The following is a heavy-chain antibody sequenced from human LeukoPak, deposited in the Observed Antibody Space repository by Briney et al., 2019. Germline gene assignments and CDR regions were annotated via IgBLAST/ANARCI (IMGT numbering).Heavy chain of an antibody. Sequence: GASMKVSCKTSGGTFSSYAISWVRQAPGQGLEWVGGIIPMFDTTNYAQKFQGSVTITADETTSTAYMELSSLRSEDTAVYYCAREPIYCTNGVCPPEYWGQGTLVTVSS. CDR2: IIPMFDTT. V-gene: IGHV1-69*13. CDR1: GGTFSSYA. J-gene: IGHJ4*02. CDR3: AREPIYCTNGVCPPEY. D-gene: IGHD2-8*01.